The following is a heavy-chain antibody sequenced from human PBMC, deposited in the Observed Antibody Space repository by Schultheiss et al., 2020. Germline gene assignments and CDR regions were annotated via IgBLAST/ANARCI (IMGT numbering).Heavy chain of an antibody. CDR1: GGSISSYY. J-gene: IGHJ3*02. V-gene: IGHV4-59*01. CDR2: IYYSGST. D-gene: IGHD3-3*01. Sequence: SETLSLTCTVSGGSISSYYWSWIRQPPGKGLEWIGYIYYSGSTNYNPSLKSRVTISVDTSKNQFSLKLSSVTAADTAVYYCARLTGVGAFDIWGQGTMVTV. CDR3: ARLTGVGAFDI.